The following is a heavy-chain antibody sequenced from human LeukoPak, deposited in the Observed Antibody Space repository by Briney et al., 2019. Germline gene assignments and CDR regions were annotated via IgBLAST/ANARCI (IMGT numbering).Heavy chain of an antibody. CDR2: INPSSGST. J-gene: IGHJ4*02. CDR1: VYTFTNYY. CDR3: ARALSGDLVDY. Sequence: GASVKVSCKTSVYTFTNYYIHWVRQAPGQGFEWMGWINPSSGSTNYAQKFQGRVTMTRDTSISTAYMDLNRLTSDDTAIYYCARALSGDLVDYWGQGSLVTVSS. V-gene: IGHV1-2*02. D-gene: IGHD1-26*01.